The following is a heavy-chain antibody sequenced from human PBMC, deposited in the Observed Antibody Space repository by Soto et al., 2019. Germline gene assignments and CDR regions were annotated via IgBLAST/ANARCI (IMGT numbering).Heavy chain of an antibody. V-gene: IGHV3-23*01. J-gene: IGHJ4*02. CDR3: AKGPRGELGWYRGFYFDY. Sequence: EVQLLESGGGLVQPGGSLRLSCAASGFTFNTYAMSWVRQAPGKGLEWVSVISGSGDNTYYADTVKGRFTISRDNFKNALSLRMNSLRAEDTAVYYCAKGPRGELGWYRGFYFDYWGQGTQVTVSS. CDR2: ISGSGDNT. CDR1: GFTFNTYA. D-gene: IGHD6-19*01.